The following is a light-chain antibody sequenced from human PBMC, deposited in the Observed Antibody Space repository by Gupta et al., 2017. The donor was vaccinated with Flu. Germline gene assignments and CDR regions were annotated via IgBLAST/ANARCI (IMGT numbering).Light chain of an antibody. J-gene: IGLJ1*01. Sequence: QSALTQPASVSGSPGQSITISCTGTSSDVGGYNNVSWYQQHPGKAPKLMIYEVSNRPSGVSNRFSGSKSGNTASLAISGLQAEDEADYYCSSYTSSSALYVFGTGTKATVL. CDR3: SSYTSSSALYV. V-gene: IGLV2-14*01. CDR2: EVS. CDR1: SSDVGGYNN.